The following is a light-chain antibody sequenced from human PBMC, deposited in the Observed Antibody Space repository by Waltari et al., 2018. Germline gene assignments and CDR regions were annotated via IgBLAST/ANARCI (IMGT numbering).Light chain of an antibody. V-gene: IGKV1-16*02. Sequence: DIQMTQSPSSLSASVGDRVTITCRASHDIRNSLIWFQQKPGKAPKSLIYAASNLQSGVPSKFSGRGSVTDFTLTITGLQPEDSATYYCQQYNDHPFTFGQGTKLEIK. J-gene: IGKJ2*01. CDR2: AAS. CDR1: HDIRNS. CDR3: QQYNDHPFT.